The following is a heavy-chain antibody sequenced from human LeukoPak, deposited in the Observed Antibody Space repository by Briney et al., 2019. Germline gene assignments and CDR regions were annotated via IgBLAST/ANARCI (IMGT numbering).Heavy chain of an antibody. D-gene: IGHD1/OR15-1a*01. J-gene: IGHJ6*02. CDR2: MNPNSGNT. CDR3: ARENNEYYYYYGMDV. CDR1: GYTFTSYD. Sequence: ASVKVSCKASGYTFTSYDINCVRQATGQGLEWMGWMNPNSGNTGYAQKFQGRVTMTRNTSISTAYMELSSLRSEDTAVYYCARENNEYYYYYGMDVWGQGTTVTVSS. V-gene: IGHV1-8*01.